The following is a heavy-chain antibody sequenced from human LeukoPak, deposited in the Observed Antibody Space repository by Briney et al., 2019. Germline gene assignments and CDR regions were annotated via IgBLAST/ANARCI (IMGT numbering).Heavy chain of an antibody. Sequence: NASETLSLTCTVSGASITNSAYHWGWIRQPPGKGLEWIGSINYRGGTHYNPSLKSRVTISADKSKNQSSLKLSSVTAADTAVYYCARDPCSGGSCYFDYWGQGTLVTVSS. J-gene: IGHJ4*02. D-gene: IGHD2-15*01. V-gene: IGHV4-39*07. CDR3: ARDPCSGGSCYFDY. CDR2: INYRGGT. CDR1: GASITNSAYH.